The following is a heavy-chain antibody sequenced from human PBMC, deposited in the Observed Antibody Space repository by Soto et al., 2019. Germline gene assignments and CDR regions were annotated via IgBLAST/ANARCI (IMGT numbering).Heavy chain of an antibody. CDR3: ARGGYGINYYYYGMDV. D-gene: IGHD5-12*01. CDR1: GGTFSSYA. CDR2: IIPAFGTA. V-gene: IGHV1-69*13. J-gene: IGHJ6*02. Sequence: SVKVSCKASGGTFSSYAISWVRQAPGQGLEWMGGIIPAFGTANYAQKFQGRVTITADESTSTAYMELSSLRSEDTAVYYCARGGYGINYYYYGMDVWGQGTTVTVSS.